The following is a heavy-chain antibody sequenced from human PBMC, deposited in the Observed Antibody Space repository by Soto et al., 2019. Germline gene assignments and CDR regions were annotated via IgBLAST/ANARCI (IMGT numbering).Heavy chain of an antibody. Sequence: SGPTLVNPTQTLTLTCTFSGFSLSTSGVGVGWIRQPPGKALEWLALIYWDDDKRYSTYRKSRLTITKDTSKNQVVLKMTNMEPVDTATYYCADRGGSGSYYFYFDDWGQGTLVTVSS. CDR2: IYWDDDK. CDR1: GFSLSTSGVG. V-gene: IGHV2-5*02. D-gene: IGHD3-10*01. J-gene: IGHJ4*02. CDR3: ADRGGSGSYYFYFDD.